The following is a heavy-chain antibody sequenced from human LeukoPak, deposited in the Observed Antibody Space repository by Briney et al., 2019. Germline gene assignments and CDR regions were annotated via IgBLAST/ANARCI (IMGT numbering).Heavy chain of an antibody. CDR2: INHSGST. V-gene: IGHV4-34*01. Sequence: SETLSLTCAVYGGSFSGYYWSWIRQPPGKGLEWNGEINHSGSTNYNPSLKSRVTISVDTSKNQFSLKLSSVTAADTAVYYCARAAYCSSTSCYYNWFDPWGQGTLVTVSS. D-gene: IGHD2-2*01. J-gene: IGHJ5*02. CDR1: GGSFSGYY. CDR3: ARAAYCSSTSCYYNWFDP.